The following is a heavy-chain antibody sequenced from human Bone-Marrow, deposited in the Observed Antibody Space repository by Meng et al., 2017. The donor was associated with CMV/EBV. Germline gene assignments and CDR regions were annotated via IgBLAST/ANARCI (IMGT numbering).Heavy chain of an antibody. CDR2: IYWDDDK. D-gene: IGHD3-3*01. Sequence: QLNLKESVPTLVKPTQTLTLTCTFSGFSLSTSGVGVGWIRQPPGKALEWLALIYWDDDKRYSPSLKSRLTITKDTSKNQVVLTMTNMDPVDTATYYCAHSPPSIFGVVIGYFDYWGQGTLVTVPS. J-gene: IGHJ4*02. V-gene: IGHV2-5*02. CDR1: GFSLSTSGVG. CDR3: AHSPPSIFGVVIGYFDY.